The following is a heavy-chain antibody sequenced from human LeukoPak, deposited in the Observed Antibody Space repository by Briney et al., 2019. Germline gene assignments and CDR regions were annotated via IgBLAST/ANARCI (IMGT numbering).Heavy chain of an antibody. Sequence: PSETLSLTCAVYGGSFSGYYWSWIRQPPGKGLEWIGEINHSGSTNYNPSLKSRVTISVDTSKNQFSLKLSSVTAADTAVYYCARTEGAAAGPVDYWGQETLVTVSS. V-gene: IGHV4-34*01. CDR2: INHSGST. CDR3: ARTEGAAAGPVDY. D-gene: IGHD6-13*01. CDR1: GGSFSGYY. J-gene: IGHJ4*02.